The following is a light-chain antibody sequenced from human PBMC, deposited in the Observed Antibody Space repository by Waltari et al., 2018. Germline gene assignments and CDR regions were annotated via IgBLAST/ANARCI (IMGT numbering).Light chain of an antibody. J-gene: IGLJ2*01. Sequence: QSALTQPASVSGSPGQSITISCTGTSSDVGSYDLVSWYQQHPGKAPKLMIYEVNKRPSGVSHRCSGSSSGNTASLTISGLQAEDEADYHCCSYAGNCTVVFGGGTKLTVL. CDR1: SSDVGSYDL. V-gene: IGLV2-23*02. CDR2: EVN. CDR3: CSYAGNCTVV.